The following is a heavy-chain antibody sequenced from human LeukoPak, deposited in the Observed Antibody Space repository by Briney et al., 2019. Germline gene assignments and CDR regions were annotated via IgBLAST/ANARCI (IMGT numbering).Heavy chain of an antibody. D-gene: IGHD3-10*01. CDR2: ISAYNGNT. J-gene: IGHJ4*02. Sequence: ASVKVSCKASGYTFTSYGISWVRQAPGQGLEWMGWISAYNGNTNYAQKLQGRVTMTTDTSTSTAYMELRSLRSDDTAVYYCARVPLVLWFGELLQQYYFDYWGQGTLVTVSS. CDR1: GYTFTSYG. CDR3: ARVPLVLWFGELLQQYYFDY. V-gene: IGHV1-18*01.